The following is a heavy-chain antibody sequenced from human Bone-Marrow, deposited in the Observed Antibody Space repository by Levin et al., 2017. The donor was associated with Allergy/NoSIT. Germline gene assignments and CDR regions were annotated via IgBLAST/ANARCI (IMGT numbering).Heavy chain of an antibody. D-gene: IGHD3-16*01. CDR1: GFTFSSHS. J-gene: IGHJ3*02. CDR3: VRGGSLRAYAAPGNHDCFDI. Sequence: PGGSLRLSCAASGFTFSSHSLNWVRQAPGKGLEWISYISHSGQTTYYGDSVKGRFTISRDTAKNSLHLEMNSLRVEDTALYYCVRGGSLRAYAAPGNHDCFDIWGQGTMVTVSS. CDR2: ISHSGQTT. V-gene: IGHV3-48*01.